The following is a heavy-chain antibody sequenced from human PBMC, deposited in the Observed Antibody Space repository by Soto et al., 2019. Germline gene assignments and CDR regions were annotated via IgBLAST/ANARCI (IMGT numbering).Heavy chain of an antibody. CDR2: ISGSGGST. CDR1: GFTFSSYA. CDR3: ATTYSSSWVNWFDP. D-gene: IGHD6-13*01. Sequence: PGGSLRLSCAASGFTFSSYAMSWVRQAPGKGLEWVSAISGSGGSTYYADSVKGRFTISRDNSKNTLYLQMNSLRAEDTAVYYCATTYSSSWVNWFDPWGQGTLVTVSS. J-gene: IGHJ5*02. V-gene: IGHV3-23*01.